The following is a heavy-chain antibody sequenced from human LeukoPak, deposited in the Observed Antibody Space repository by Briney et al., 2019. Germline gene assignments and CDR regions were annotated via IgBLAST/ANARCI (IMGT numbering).Heavy chain of an antibody. Sequence: PGGSLRLSCAASGFTFSSYAMSWVRQAPGKGLEWVSYISSSSSTIYYADSVKGRFTISRDNAKNSLYLQMNSLRAEDTAVYYCAKEAAVAGTDYYYGMDVWGQGTTVTVSS. V-gene: IGHV3-48*01. CDR2: ISSSSSTI. CDR1: GFTFSSYA. CDR3: AKEAAVAGTDYYYGMDV. J-gene: IGHJ6*02. D-gene: IGHD6-19*01.